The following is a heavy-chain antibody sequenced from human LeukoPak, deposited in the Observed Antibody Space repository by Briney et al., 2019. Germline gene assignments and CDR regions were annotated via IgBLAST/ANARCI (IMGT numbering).Heavy chain of an antibody. CDR2: ISWDSGSI. CDR1: GFTFDDYA. Sequence: PGRSLRLSCAASGFTFDDYAMHWVRQAPGKGLEWVSGISWDSGSIGYADSVKGRFTISRDNAKNSLYLQMNSLRAEDTALYYCARTDVKWALGAFDIWGQGTMVTVSS. V-gene: IGHV3-9*01. D-gene: IGHD1-26*01. J-gene: IGHJ3*02. CDR3: ARTDVKWALGAFDI.